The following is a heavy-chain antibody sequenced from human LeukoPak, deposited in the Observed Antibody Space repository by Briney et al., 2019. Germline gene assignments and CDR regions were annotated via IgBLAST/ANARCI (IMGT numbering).Heavy chain of an antibody. CDR1: GFSFSSYG. V-gene: IGHV3-30*02. D-gene: IGHD6-19*01. CDR3: ARGYSSGLVGYYYYMDV. J-gene: IGHJ6*03. CDR2: IGYDGSNK. Sequence: PGGSLRLSCAASGFSFSSYGMHWVRQAPGKGLEWVGFIGYDGSNKYYADSVKGRFTISRDNSKNTLYLQMNSLRAEDTAVYYCARGYSSGLVGYYYYMDVWGKGTTVTISS.